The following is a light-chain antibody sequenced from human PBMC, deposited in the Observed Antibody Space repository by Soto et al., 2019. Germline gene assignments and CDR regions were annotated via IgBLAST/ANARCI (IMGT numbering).Light chain of an antibody. CDR3: QQYNTYST. CDR2: KAS. V-gene: IGKV1-5*03. Sequence: DIQMTQSPSTLSASVGDRITITCRASQSISSLLAWYQQKPGKAPKLLIYKASTLESGVPSRFSGSGSGTEFTLTISGRQPDAFANYYCQQYNTYSTFGQGTKLEMK. CDR1: QSISSL. J-gene: IGKJ2*01.